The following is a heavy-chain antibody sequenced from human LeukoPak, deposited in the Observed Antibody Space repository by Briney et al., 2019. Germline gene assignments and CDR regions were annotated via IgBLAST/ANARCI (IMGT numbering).Heavy chain of an antibody. CDR2: IHGGVYT. CDR3: AQRQGPMSGDYDYFDP. V-gene: IGHV4-4*09. J-gene: IGHJ5*02. CDR1: GGSAIASY. D-gene: IGHD5-12*01. Sequence: PSETLSLTRIVPGGSAIASYSSWLRPSPGQGLEWIAYIHGGVYTNYNPSLRSRVTISVDASKKQFSRRMTSVTAADTAVYYCAQRQGPMSGDYDYFDPWGQGNLVTVSS.